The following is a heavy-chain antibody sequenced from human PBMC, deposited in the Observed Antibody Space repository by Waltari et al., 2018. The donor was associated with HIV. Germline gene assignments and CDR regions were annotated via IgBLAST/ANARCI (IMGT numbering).Heavy chain of an antibody. D-gene: IGHD3-3*01. CDR3: ARGRTRVFLDYYYYGMDV. CDR2: IWYDGSNK. V-gene: IGHV3-33*01. CDR1: GFTFSSYG. J-gene: IGHJ6*02. Sequence: QVQLVESGGGVVQPGRSLRLSCAASGFTFSSYGMHWVRQAPGQGLEWVAVIWYDGSNKYYADSVKGRFTISRDNSKNTLYLQMNSLRAEDTAVYYCARGRTRVFLDYYYYGMDVWGQGTTVTVSS.